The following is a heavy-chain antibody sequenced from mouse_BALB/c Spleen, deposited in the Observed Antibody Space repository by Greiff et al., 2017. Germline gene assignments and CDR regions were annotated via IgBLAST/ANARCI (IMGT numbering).Heavy chain of an antibody. D-gene: IGHD2-2*01. CDR3: ASPRIYYGYDGAMDY. CDR1: GFAFSSYD. CDR2: ISSGGGST. J-gene: IGHJ4*01. Sequence: DVKLVESGGGSVKPGGSLKLSCAASGFAFSSYDMSWVRQTPEKRLEWVAYISSGGGSTYYPDTVKGRFTISRDNAKNTLYLQMSSLKSEDTAMYYCASPRIYYGYDGAMDYWGQGTSVTVSS. V-gene: IGHV5-12-1*01.